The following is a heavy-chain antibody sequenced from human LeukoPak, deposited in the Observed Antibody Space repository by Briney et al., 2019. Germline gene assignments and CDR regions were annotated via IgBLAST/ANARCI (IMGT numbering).Heavy chain of an antibody. V-gene: IGHV3-13*04. CDR1: GFTFSSDD. J-gene: IGHJ4*02. Sequence: PGRSLRLSCAASGFTFSSDDMHWVRQGTEKGLEWVSTIGTAGDTNYPGSVKGRFTISRENAKNSLYLQMNSLRAGDTAVYHCARARQYQLLSYFDYWGQGTLVTVSS. CDR3: ARARQYQLLSYFDY. CDR2: IGTAGDT. D-gene: IGHD2-2*01.